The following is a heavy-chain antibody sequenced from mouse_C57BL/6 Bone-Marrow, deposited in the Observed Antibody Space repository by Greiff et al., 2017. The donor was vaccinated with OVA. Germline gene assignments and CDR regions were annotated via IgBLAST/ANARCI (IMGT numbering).Heavy chain of an antibody. CDR1: YTFSRRVH. D-gene: IGHD2-3*01. CDR2: GQGLEWIG. V-gene: IGHV1-87*01. CDR3: SEDSAVYYCASSLYDGYPYYAMDY. Sequence: QVQLQQSGPELARPWASVKISCQAFYTFSRRVHFAIRVTNYWMQWVKQRPGQGLEWIGAIYPGNGDTSYNQKFKGKATLTADKSSSTAYMQLSSLTSEDSAVYYCASSLYDGYPYYAMDYWGQGTSVTVSS. J-gene: IGHJ4*01.